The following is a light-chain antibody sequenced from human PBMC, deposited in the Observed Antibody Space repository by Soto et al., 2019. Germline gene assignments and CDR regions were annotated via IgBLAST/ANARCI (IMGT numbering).Light chain of an antibody. CDR2: GAS. CDR3: LQYNNWPQT. V-gene: IGKV3-15*01. J-gene: IGKJ1*01. CDR1: QSVSFN. Sequence: EIVMTQSPGTLSVSPGERASLSCRASQSVSFNLAWYQQTPGQAARLLIYGASTRATGIPARFSGSGSGTEFTLTISSLESEDFAVYYCLQYNNWPQTFGQGTKVEIK.